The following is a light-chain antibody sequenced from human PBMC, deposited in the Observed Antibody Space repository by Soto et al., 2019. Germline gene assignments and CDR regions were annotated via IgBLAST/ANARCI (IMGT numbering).Light chain of an antibody. J-gene: IGKJ4*01. Sequence: DVVMTQSPLSLPVTLGQPASISCRSSQSLVYKDGNTYLNWFRQRPGQSPRRLIYSVSNRDSGVPDRFSGSGSGTDFTLKISRVEAEDVGVYYCMQGTHWPLTFGGGTRVEIK. CDR1: QSLVYKDGNTY. CDR2: SVS. CDR3: MQGTHWPLT. V-gene: IGKV2-30*01.